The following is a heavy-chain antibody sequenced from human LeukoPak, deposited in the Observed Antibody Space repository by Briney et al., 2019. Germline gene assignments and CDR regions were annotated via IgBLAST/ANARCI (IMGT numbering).Heavy chain of an antibody. CDR3: ARGEGGYDSNFDF. D-gene: IGHD5-12*01. J-gene: IGHJ4*02. CDR2: IYSGGST. V-gene: IGHV3-53*01. Sequence: GTSLRLFCAASGFTVSSNYMSWVRQAPGKGLEWVSVIYSGGSTYYAESVRGRFTISRGNSKNTLYIQMNSLRAEDTAVYYCARGEGGYDSNFDFWGQGTLVTVSS. CDR1: GFTVSSNY.